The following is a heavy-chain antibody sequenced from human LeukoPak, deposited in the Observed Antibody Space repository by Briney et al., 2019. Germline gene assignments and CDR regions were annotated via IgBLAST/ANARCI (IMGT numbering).Heavy chain of an antibody. D-gene: IGHD2-21*02. Sequence: ASVKVSCKASGYTFTGYYMHWVRQAPGQGLEWMGWINPNRGGTNYAQKFQGRVTMTRDTSISTAYMELSRLRSDDTAVYYCASVGYCGGDCYDNWFDPWGQGTLVTVSS. CDR3: ASVGYCGGDCYDNWFDP. CDR2: INPNRGGT. CDR1: GYTFTGYY. V-gene: IGHV1-2*02. J-gene: IGHJ5*02.